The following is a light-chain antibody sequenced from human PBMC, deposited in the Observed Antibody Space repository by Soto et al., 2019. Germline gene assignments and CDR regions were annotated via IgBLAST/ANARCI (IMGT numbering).Light chain of an antibody. CDR1: QTISSW. CDR2: KAS. J-gene: IGKJ1*01. Sequence: DIQMTQSPPTLSGSVGDRFTITCRSSQTISSWLAWYQQKPGKAPKLLIYKASTLKSGVPSRFSGSGSGTEFTLTISSLQPDDFATYYCQHYNSYSEAFGQGTKVDI. V-gene: IGKV1-5*03. CDR3: QHYNSYSEA.